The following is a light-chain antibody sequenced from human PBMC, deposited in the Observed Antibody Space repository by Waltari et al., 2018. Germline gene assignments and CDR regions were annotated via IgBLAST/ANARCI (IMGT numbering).Light chain of an antibody. CDR3: QQYNDWPRT. Sequence: EVVMTQSPATLFVSPGERATLSCRASQSVSSNLAWYQQKPGQAPRLLIYTATTRATSVPARFSGSGSGTEFTLSISSMQSEDFAVYYCQQYNDWPRTFGQGTKVEIK. CDR1: QSVSSN. V-gene: IGKV3-15*01. J-gene: IGKJ1*01. CDR2: TAT.